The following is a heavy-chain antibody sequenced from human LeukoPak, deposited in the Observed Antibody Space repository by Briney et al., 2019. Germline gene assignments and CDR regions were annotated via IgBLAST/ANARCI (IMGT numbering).Heavy chain of an antibody. V-gene: IGHV3-30*02. CDR3: ARHYMTTVTKGAFDI. CDR2: IRYDGSNK. J-gene: IGHJ3*02. Sequence: PGGSLRLSCAASGFTFSSYGMHWVRQAPGKGLEWVAFIRYDGSNKYYADSVKGRFTISRDNSKNTLYLQMNSLRAEDRAVYYCARHYMTTVTKGAFDIWGQGTMVTVSS. CDR1: GFTFSSYG. D-gene: IGHD4-17*01.